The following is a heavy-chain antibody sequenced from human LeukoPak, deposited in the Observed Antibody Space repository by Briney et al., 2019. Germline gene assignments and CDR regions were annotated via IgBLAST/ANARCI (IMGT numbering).Heavy chain of an antibody. CDR1: GFTFSSYA. J-gene: IGHJ4*02. CDR3: ARASYWVLDY. CDR2: ISYDGSNK. D-gene: IGHD1-26*01. Sequence: GGSVRLFCTASGFTFSSYAMHWVRQAPGKGLEGVAVISYDGSNKYYADSVKGRFTISRDNTKDTLDLKMNSLRAEDTAVYYCARASYWVLDYWGQGTLVTVSS. V-gene: IGHV3-30*01.